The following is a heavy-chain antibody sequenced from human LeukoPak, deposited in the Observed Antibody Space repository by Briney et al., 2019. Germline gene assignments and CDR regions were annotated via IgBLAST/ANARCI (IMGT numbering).Heavy chain of an antibody. CDR3: ARVVYGDSRGVAFDI. Sequence: SETLSLTCTVSGGSISSYYWSWIRQPPGKGLEWIGSIYYSGSTYYNPSLKSRVTISVDTSKNQFSLKLSSETAADTAVYYCARVVYGDSRGVAFDIWGQGTMVTVSS. CDR1: GGSISSYY. D-gene: IGHD4-17*01. CDR2: IYYSGST. V-gene: IGHV4-59*01. J-gene: IGHJ3*02.